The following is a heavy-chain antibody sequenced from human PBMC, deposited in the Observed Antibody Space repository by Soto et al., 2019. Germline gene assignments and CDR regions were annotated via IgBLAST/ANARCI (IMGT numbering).Heavy chain of an antibody. Sequence: NPSETLSLTCTVSGGSISSNNYYWGWIRQPPGKGLEWIGSIYYSGTTYSNPSLKSRVTLSIDTSKNQFSLKLSSVTAADTAVYYCAASWYCISTSCSYYYYGMDVWGQGTTVTVSS. J-gene: IGHJ6*02. D-gene: IGHD2-2*01. CDR2: IYYSGTT. CDR3: AASWYCISTSCSYYYYGMDV. CDR1: GGSISSNNYY. V-gene: IGHV4-39*01.